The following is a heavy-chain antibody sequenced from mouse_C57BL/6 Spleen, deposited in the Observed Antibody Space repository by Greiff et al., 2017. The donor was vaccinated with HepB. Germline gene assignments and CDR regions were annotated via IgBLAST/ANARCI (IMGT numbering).Heavy chain of an antibody. Sequence: QVQLQQPGAELVKPGASVKMSCKASGYTFTSYWITWVKQRPGQGLEWIGDIYPGSGSTNYNEKLKSKATLTVDTSSSTAYMQLSSLTSEDSAVYYCARSRRDGNYGFAYWGQGTLVTVSA. V-gene: IGHV1-55*01. CDR1: GYTFTSYW. CDR3: ARSRRDGNYGFAY. CDR2: IYPGSGST. D-gene: IGHD2-1*01. J-gene: IGHJ3*01.